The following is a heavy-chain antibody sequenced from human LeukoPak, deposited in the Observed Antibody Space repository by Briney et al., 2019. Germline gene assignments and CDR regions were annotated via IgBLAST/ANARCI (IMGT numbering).Heavy chain of an antibody. V-gene: IGHV1-69*05. CDR3: ARGLIAARPFDY. J-gene: IGHJ4*02. D-gene: IGHD6-6*01. CDR2: IIPIFGTA. CDR1: GGTWSRYA. Sequence: SSVKVACKACGGTWSRYAISWVRQAPGQGLEWMGGIIPIFGTANYAQKFQGRVTITTDESTSTAYMELSSLRSEDTAVYYCARGLIAARPFDYWGQGTLVTVSS.